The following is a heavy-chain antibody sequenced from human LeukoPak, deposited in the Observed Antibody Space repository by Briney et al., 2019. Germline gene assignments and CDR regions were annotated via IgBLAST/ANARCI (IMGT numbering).Heavy chain of an antibody. V-gene: IGHV1-46*03. CDR3: ARVLTGSYWYFDL. Sequence: ASVKVSCKASGYTFTNYYMHWARQAPGQGLEWMGVINPSGGSTSYAQKFQGRVTMTRDTSTSTVYMELSSLRSEDTAVYLCARVLTGSYWYFDLWGRGTLVTVSS. D-gene: IGHD7-27*01. CDR1: GYTFTNYY. CDR2: INPSGGST. J-gene: IGHJ2*01.